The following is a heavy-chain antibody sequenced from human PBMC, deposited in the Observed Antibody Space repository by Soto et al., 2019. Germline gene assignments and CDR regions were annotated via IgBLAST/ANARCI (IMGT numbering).Heavy chain of an antibody. J-gene: IGHJ4*02. Sequence: EVQLVESGGDLVQPGGSLRLSCVASGFTFTTYSMNWVRQAPGKGLEWVSYISSTGSTIYYSDSVRGRFTISRDNAKNSLYLQMDSLRAEDTAVYYCARDYYGDYYFDYWGQGTLVTVSS. CDR3: ARDYYGDYYFDY. CDR2: ISSTGSTI. D-gene: IGHD4-17*01. V-gene: IGHV3-48*01. CDR1: GFTFTTYS.